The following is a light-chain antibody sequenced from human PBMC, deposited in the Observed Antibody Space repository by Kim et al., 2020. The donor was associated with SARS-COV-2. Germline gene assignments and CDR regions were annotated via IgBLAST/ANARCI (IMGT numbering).Light chain of an antibody. CDR1: QSVSKR. V-gene: IGKV1-5*01. CDR2: EAS. J-gene: IGKJ1*01. CDR3: QQYNVDWS. Sequence: SASVGDRVTITCRASQSVSKRLAWYQHKPGQAPKLLIYEASRLESGVPSRFSGSGSGTEFTLTLSSLQPEDFATYFCQQYNVDWSFGQGTKVDIK.